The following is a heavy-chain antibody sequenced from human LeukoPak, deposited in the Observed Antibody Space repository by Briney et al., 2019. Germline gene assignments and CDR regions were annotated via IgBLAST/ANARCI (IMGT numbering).Heavy chain of an antibody. CDR1: GFSFSTSW. Sequence: PGGSLRLSCAASGFSFSTSWMSWVRQAPGKGLEWVADMNQDGTVKAYVDSVKGRFTISRDNAKNSLYLQVYSLRPEDTAVYYCARDPPHGALDYWGQGTLVTVSS. J-gene: IGHJ4*02. CDR3: ARDPPHGALDY. CDR2: MNQDGTVK. V-gene: IGHV3-7*01.